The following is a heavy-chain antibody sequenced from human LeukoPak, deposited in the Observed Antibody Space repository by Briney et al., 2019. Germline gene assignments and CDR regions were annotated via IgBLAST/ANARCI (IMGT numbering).Heavy chain of an antibody. Sequence: PGRSLRLSCAASGFTFDDYAMHWVRQAPGKGLEWVSGISWNSGSIGYADSVKGRFTISRDNAKNSLYLQMNSLRAEDTALYYCAKDISPYCGGDCSGRYFDLWGRGTLVTVSS. CDR3: AKDISPYCGGDCSGRYFDL. D-gene: IGHD2-21*02. J-gene: IGHJ2*01. CDR2: ISWNSGSI. CDR1: GFTFDDYA. V-gene: IGHV3-9*01.